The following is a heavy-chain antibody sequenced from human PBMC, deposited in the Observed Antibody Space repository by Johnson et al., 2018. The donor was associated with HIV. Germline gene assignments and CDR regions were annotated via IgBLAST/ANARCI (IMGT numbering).Heavy chain of an antibody. CDR3: ARDTGERQPAYLYAFDI. CDR2: IPYDGSNK. CDR1: GFSFSSYG. V-gene: IGHV3-30*03. J-gene: IGHJ3*02. Sequence: QVQLVESGGGVVQPGRSLRLSCAASGFSFSSYGMHWFCQAPGKRLEWVAAIPYDGSNKYYEDSVKGRFTIPRDSTKNTLYLQMNSLIAANTAVYYCARDTGERQPAYLYAFDIWGQGTMVTVSS. D-gene: IGHD1-1*01.